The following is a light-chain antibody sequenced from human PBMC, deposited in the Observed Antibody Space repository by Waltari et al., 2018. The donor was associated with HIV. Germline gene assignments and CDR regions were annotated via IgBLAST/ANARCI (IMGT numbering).Light chain of an antibody. CDR3: KVWDSRIELV. CDR1: KIRSKS. CDR2: DDT. V-gene: IGLV3-21*02. J-gene: IGLJ3*02. Sequence: SYVLTQPPSVSVAPGQTARITCRGNKIRSKSGHWYQQKPGQAPVFVVYDDTDRPSGLAERFACYNGGNAAIVVSSMVEAGDAADFCGKVWDSRIELVFGGGTKLTVL.